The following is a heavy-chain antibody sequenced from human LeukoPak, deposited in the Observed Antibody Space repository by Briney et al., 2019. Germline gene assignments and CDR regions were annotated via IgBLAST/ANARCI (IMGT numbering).Heavy chain of an antibody. CDR3: ARRPKQPGFWSGYVDY. V-gene: IGHV4-39*01. CDR1: GGSIRSSGHN. D-gene: IGHD3-3*01. Sequence: PSETLSLTCTVSGGSIRSSGHNWDWIRQPPGKGLEYIGSIFYSGYTYYNPSLKSRVTISVDTSKNQFSLKLSSVTAADTAVYYCARRPKQPGFWSGYVDYWGQGTLVTVSS. CDR2: IFYSGYT. J-gene: IGHJ4*02.